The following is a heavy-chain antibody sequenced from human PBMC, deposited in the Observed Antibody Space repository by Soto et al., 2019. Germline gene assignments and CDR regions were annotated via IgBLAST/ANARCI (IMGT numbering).Heavy chain of an antibody. D-gene: IGHD3-16*02. CDR2: ISSSGSTI. V-gene: IGHV3-11*01. CDR1: GFTFSDSY. J-gene: IGHJ6*03. Sequence: QVQLVESGGGLVKPGGSLRLSCAASGFTFSDSYMSWIRQAPGKGLEWVSYISSSGSTIYYADSVTGRFTISRDNAKNSLYLQMNSLRAEDTAVYYCARDRTYDYSRGSYRYRNYYYYMDVWGKGTSVTVSS. CDR3: ARDRTYDYSRGSYRYRNYYYYMDV.